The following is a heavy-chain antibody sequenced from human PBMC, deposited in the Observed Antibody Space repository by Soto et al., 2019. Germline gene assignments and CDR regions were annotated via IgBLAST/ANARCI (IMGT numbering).Heavy chain of an antibody. CDR2: IIPILGIA. CDR3: ARDWVVVPAAMPGENAFDI. J-gene: IGHJ3*02. CDR1: GGTFSSYT. Sequence: GASVKVSCKASGGTFSSYTISWVRQAPGQGLEWMGRIIPILGIANYAQKFQGRVTITADKSTSTAYMELSSLRSEDTAVYYCARDWVVVPAAMPGENAFDIWGQGTMVTVSS. D-gene: IGHD2-2*01. V-gene: IGHV1-69*04.